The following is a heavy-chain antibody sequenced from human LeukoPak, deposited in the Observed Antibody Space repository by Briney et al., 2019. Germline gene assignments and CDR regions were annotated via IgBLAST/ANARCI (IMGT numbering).Heavy chain of an antibody. Sequence: GGSLRLSCAASGFFFNNYAMSWVRQAPGKGLEWVATLSGSGGSANYADSVKGRFTIARDNSKNTLYLQMNSLRGEDTAVYYCAKGGDYWNSFGYWGQGTQVSVSS. J-gene: IGHJ4*02. CDR2: LSGSGGSA. CDR1: GFFFNNYA. CDR3: AKGGDYWNSFGY. D-gene: IGHD2-21*02. V-gene: IGHV3-23*01.